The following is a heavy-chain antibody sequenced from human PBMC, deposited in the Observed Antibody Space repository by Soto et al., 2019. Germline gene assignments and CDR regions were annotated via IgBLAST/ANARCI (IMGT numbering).Heavy chain of an antibody. J-gene: IGHJ6*02. Sequence: GASVKVSCKASGGTFSSYAISWVRQAPGQGLEWMGGIIHIFGTANYAQKFQGRVTITADTSTRTVYMELSSLRSEDTAVYYCARDSDIVVSSVPMGAGYYYNALDVWGQGTTVTVSS. CDR2: IIHIFGTA. CDR3: ARDSDIVVSSVPMGAGYYYNALDV. V-gene: IGHV1-69*06. CDR1: GGTFSSYA. D-gene: IGHD2-15*01.